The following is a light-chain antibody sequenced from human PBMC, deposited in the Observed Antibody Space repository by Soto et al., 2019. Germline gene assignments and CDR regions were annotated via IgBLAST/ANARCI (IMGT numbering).Light chain of an antibody. CDR3: CSYAGSYTFARNV. CDR2: DVS. CDR1: SSDVAIHNY. J-gene: IGLJ1*01. Sequence: QSALTQPRSVSRSPGQSVTISCTGTSSDVAIHNYISWYQQHPGEAPKLMIHDVSERPSGVPDRFSGSKSGNTASLTISGLQAEDEADYYCCSYAGSYTFARNVFGTGTKVTVL. V-gene: IGLV2-11*01.